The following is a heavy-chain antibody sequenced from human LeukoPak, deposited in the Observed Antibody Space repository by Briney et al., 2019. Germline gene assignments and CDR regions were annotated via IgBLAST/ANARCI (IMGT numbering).Heavy chain of an antibody. D-gene: IGHD4-17*01. V-gene: IGHV3-30*18. Sequence: GGSLRLSCAASEFSVGSNYMTWVRQAPGKGLEWVAVISYDGSNKYYADSVKGRFTISRDNSKNTLYLQMNSLRAEDTAVYYCAKDIDYGDYDGGYFDYWGQGTLVTVSS. CDR1: EFSVGSNY. CDR3: AKDIDYGDYDGGYFDY. CDR2: ISYDGSNK. J-gene: IGHJ4*02.